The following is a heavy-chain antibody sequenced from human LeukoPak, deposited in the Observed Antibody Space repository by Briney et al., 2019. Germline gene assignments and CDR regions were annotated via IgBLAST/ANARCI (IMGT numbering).Heavy chain of an antibody. D-gene: IGHD2-8*01. Sequence: PGGSLRLSCAASGFTFSSYWMSWVRQAPGKGLEWVAIIKQGGSEKYYVDSVKGRFTISRDNAKNSLDLQMNSRRAEDTAVYYGARGDGLLMIFDYWGQGTLVTVSS. J-gene: IGHJ4*02. CDR1: GFTFSSYW. CDR2: IKQGGSEK. V-gene: IGHV3-7*01. CDR3: ARGDGLLMIFDY.